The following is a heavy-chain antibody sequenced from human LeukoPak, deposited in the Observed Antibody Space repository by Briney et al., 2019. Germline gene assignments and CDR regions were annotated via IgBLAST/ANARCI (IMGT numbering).Heavy chain of an antibody. Sequence: ASVKVSCKAFGYTFTSYYMHWVRQAPGQGLEWMGIINPSGGSTSYAQKFQGRVTMTRDTSTSTVYMELSSLRSEDTAVYYCARNLRRVTIFGVVRLAPVYWGQGTLVTVSS. CDR1: GYTFTSYY. CDR2: INPSGGST. V-gene: IGHV1-46*01. J-gene: IGHJ4*02. D-gene: IGHD3-3*01. CDR3: ARNLRRVTIFGVVRLAPVY.